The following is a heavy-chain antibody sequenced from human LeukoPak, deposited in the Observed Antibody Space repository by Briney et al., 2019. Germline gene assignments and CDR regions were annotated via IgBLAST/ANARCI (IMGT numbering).Heavy chain of an antibody. J-gene: IGHJ4*02. V-gene: IGHV4-39*01. D-gene: IGHD2-15*01. Sequence: SETLSLTCTVSGGSISSSSYYWGWIRQPPGKGLEWIGSIYYSGSTYHNPSLKSRVTISVDTSKNQFSLKLSAVTAADTAVYYCARRWPFDYWGQGTLVTVSS. CDR3: ARRWPFDY. CDR1: GGSISSSSYY. CDR2: IYYSGST.